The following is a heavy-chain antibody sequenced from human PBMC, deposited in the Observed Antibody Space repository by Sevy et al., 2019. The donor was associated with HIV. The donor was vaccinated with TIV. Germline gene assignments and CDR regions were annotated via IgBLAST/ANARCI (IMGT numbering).Heavy chain of an antibody. CDR3: AKKTAAVGVGGFDY. CDR2: IQFDGSSQ. D-gene: IGHD2-8*01. V-gene: IGHV3-30*02. Sequence: GGSLRLSCAASGFTFSYSGMHWVRQAPGKGLEWVAFIQFDGSSQYYADSVKGRFTILRDNSKKTLYLQMNSLTADDAAVYCCAKKTAAVGVGGFDYWGQGALVTVSS. J-gene: IGHJ4*02. CDR1: GFTFSYSG.